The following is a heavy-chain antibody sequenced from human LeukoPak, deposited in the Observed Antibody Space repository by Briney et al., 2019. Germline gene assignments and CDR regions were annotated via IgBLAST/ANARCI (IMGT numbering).Heavy chain of an antibody. Sequence: PSETLSLTCSVSGGSINSDYWSWVRQPPGKGLEWIGYIYYSGSSTNYNPSLKSRVTISVDRSKNQFSLKLSSVTAADTAVYYCARESGSSSGYFDYWGQGTLVTVSS. J-gene: IGHJ4*02. CDR3: ARESGSSSGYFDY. D-gene: IGHD6-13*01. CDR2: IYYSGSST. CDR1: GGSINSDY. V-gene: IGHV4-59*12.